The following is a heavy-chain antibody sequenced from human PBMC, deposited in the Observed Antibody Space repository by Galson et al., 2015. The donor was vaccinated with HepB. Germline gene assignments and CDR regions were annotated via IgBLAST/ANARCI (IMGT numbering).Heavy chain of an antibody. D-gene: IGHD2-2*01. Sequence: SLRLSCAASGFTFSSYWMSWVRQAPGKGQEWVANIKQDGSEKYYVDSVKGRFTISRDNAKNSLYLQMNSLRAEDTAVYYCAREWWVPAAILDYWGQGTLVTVST. CDR1: GFTFSSYW. CDR2: IKQDGSEK. J-gene: IGHJ4*02. CDR3: AREWWVPAAILDY. V-gene: IGHV3-7*03.